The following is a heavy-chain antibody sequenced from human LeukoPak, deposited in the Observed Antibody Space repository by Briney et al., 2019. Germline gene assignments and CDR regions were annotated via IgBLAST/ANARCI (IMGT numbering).Heavy chain of an antibody. CDR2: ISGSGIST. D-gene: IGHD2-15*01. CDR1: GFTFSSYA. V-gene: IGHV3-23*01. CDR3: ARASALYCSGGSCKGAKDY. J-gene: IGHJ4*02. Sequence: HSGGSLRLSCAASGFTFSSYAMSWVRQAPGKGLEWVSTISGSGISTYYADSVKGRFTISRDNSKNTLYLQMNSLRAEDTAVYYCARASALYCSGGSCKGAKDYWGQGTLVTVSS.